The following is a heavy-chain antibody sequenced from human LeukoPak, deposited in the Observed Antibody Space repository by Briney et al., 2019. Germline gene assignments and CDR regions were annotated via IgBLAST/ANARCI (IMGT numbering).Heavy chain of an antibody. V-gene: IGHV3-53*01. Sequence: PGGSLRLSCAASGFTVSSNYMTWVRQAPGKGLEWVSVIYSGGSTYYADSVKGRFTISRDNSKNTLYLQMNSLRAEDTAVYYCASQSRTMIGSRAFDIWGQGTMVTVSS. D-gene: IGHD3-22*01. CDR3: ASQSRTMIGSRAFDI. J-gene: IGHJ3*02. CDR1: GFTVSSNY. CDR2: IYSGGST.